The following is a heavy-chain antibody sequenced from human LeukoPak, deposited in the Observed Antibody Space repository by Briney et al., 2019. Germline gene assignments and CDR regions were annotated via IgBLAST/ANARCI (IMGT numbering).Heavy chain of an antibody. CDR2: IYHSGST. Sequence: SETLSLTCAVSGGSISSSNWWSWVRQPPGKGLEWIGEIYHSGSTNYNPSLKSRVTISVDKSKNQFSLKLSSVTAADTAVYYCARDFHVLRYFDWLIEDYYYYYMDVWGKGTTVTVSS. V-gene: IGHV4-4*02. CDR1: GGSISSSNW. J-gene: IGHJ6*03. CDR3: ARDFHVLRYFDWLIEDYYYYYMDV. D-gene: IGHD3-9*01.